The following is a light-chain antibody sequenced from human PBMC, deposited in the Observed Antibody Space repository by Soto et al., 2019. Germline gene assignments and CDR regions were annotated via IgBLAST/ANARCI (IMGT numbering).Light chain of an antibody. CDR1: QTISSW. J-gene: IGKJ1*01. CDR3: QHYNSYAEA. V-gene: IGKV1-5*03. CDR2: KAS. Sequence: GDGVSINYRATQTISSWLAWYQQKPGKAPKLLIYKASTLKSGVPSRFSGTGSGTEFTLTITTLQPDHFATHSCQHYNSYAEAFGQGTKVDIK.